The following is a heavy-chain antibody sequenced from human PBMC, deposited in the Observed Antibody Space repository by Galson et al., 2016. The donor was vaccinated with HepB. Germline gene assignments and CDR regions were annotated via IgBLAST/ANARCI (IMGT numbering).Heavy chain of an antibody. CDR2: TYYRSNWYH. CDR3: ARAPGYSNSIFDY. Sequence: CAISGDSVSSNSAAWNWFRWSPSRGLEWLGRTYYRSNWYHHYAVSVKSRITVNADTSKNQFSLHLNSVTPEDTAVYYCARAPGYSNSIFDYWGQGTPVTVSS. J-gene: IGHJ4*02. V-gene: IGHV6-1*01. D-gene: IGHD6-13*01. CDR1: GDSVSSNSAA.